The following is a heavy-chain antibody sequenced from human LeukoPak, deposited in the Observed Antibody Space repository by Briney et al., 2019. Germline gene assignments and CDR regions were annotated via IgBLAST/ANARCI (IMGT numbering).Heavy chain of an antibody. J-gene: IGHJ4*02. CDR3: AKGDSSGWYYFDY. CDR1: GFTFSSYA. V-gene: IGHV3-23*01. CDR2: ISGSGGGT. Sequence: ETGGSLRLSCAASGFTFSSYAMSWVRQAPGKGLEWVSAISGSGGGTYYADSVKGRFIISRDNSKNTLYLQMNSLRAEDTAVYYCAKGDSSGWYYFDYWGQGTLVTVSS. D-gene: IGHD6-19*01.